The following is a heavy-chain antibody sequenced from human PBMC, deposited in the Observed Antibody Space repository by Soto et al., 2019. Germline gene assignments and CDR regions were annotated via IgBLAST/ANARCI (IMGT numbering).Heavy chain of an antibody. Sequence: EVQLLESGGALVQPGGSLRLSCAGSGFTFINYAMNWVRQAPGKGLEWVSSISGGGDAASFPDSVRGRFTISRDNSKNTVTLQMNSLGVDDTAVYYCARKILGSTSRPNYWYFDLWGRGTLVTVSS. V-gene: IGHV3-23*01. CDR2: ISGGGDAA. CDR1: GFTFINYA. J-gene: IGHJ2*01. D-gene: IGHD2-2*01. CDR3: ARKILGSTSRPNYWYFDL.